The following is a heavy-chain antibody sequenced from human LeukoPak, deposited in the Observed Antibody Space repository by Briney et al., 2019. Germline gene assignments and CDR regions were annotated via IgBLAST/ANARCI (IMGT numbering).Heavy chain of an antibody. CDR3: AKDPGGLIVNYFFDY. J-gene: IGHJ4*02. D-gene: IGHD2-21*01. V-gene: IGHV3-30*18. CDR2: ISYDGSNK. Sequence: GRSLRLSCAASGFTFSSDGMHWVRQAPAKGLEWVAIISYDGSNKYYADSVKGRFTISRDNSKNTLYLQMNSLRAEDTAVYYCAKDPGGLIVNYFFDYWGQGTLVTVSS. CDR1: GFTFSSDG.